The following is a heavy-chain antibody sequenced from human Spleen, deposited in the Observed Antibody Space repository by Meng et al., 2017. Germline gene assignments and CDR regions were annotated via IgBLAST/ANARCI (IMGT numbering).Heavy chain of an antibody. Sequence: SGPTLVKPTQTLTLTCSFCGFSLTTREMRVIWVRQPPGKALEWLARLRWDDDSFYSTSLKTRLTVSKDTSKRQVVLTMTNMDPVDTATYYCERQYFGSGSYFDYWGQGTLVTVSS. J-gene: IGHJ4*02. CDR1: GFSLTTREMR. V-gene: IGHV2-70*04. CDR3: ERQYFGSGSYFDY. D-gene: IGHD3-10*01. CDR2: LRWDDDS.